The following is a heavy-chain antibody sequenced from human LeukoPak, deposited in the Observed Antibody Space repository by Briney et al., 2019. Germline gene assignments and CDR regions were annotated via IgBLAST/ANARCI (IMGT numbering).Heavy chain of an antibody. CDR2: ISYDGSNK. D-gene: IGHD6-19*01. V-gene: IGHV3-30*18. J-gene: IGHJ4*02. CDR3: AKAGIAVAGDHFDY. Sequence: HPGGSLRLSCAASGFTFSSYGMHWVRQAPGKGLEWVAVISYDGSNKYYADSVKSRFTISRDNSKNTLYLQMNSLRAEDTAVYYCAKAGIAVAGDHFDYWGQGTLVTVSS. CDR1: GFTFSSYG.